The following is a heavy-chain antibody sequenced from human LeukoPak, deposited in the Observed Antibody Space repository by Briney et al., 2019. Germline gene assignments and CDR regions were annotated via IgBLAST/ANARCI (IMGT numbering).Heavy chain of an antibody. Sequence: SETLSLTRTVSGGSISSSSYYWGWIRQPPGKGLEWIGSIYYSGSTYYNPSLKSRVTISVDTSKNQFSLKLSSVTAADTAVYYCARHAEIASYCSSTSCLAMRELSFDPWGQGTLVTVSS. CDR3: ARHAEIASYCSSTSCLAMRELSFDP. CDR2: IYYSGST. V-gene: IGHV4-39*01. D-gene: IGHD2-2*01. CDR1: GGSISSSSYY. J-gene: IGHJ5*02.